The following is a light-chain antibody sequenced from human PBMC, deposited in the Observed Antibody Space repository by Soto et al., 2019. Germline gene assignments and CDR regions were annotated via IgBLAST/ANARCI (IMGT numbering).Light chain of an antibody. J-gene: IGKJ1*01. V-gene: IGKV1-5*03. CDR1: ESVSSW. CDR3: QQYNTYPWT. Sequence: DIQMTQSPSRLGASVGDRVTITCRASESVSSWLAWYQQKPGKAPRLLIYKASTLERGVPSRFSGSGSGTDFTLTISSLQSDDFATYNCQQYNTYPWTFGQGTKVDIK. CDR2: KAS.